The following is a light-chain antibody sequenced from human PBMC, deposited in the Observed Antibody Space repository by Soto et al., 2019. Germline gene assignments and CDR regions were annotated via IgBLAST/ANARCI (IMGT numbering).Light chain of an antibody. V-gene: IGLV2-14*01. CDR1: NSDIGGYDY. Sequence: QSVLTQPASVSGSPGQSITISCTGTNSDIGGYDYVSWYQQHPGKAPKVVIYEVTNRPSGVSNRFSGSKSGNTASLAITGLQAEDEADYFCQSFDSGLSGSGVFGGGTKLTVL. J-gene: IGLJ3*02. CDR2: EVT. CDR3: QSFDSGLSGSGV.